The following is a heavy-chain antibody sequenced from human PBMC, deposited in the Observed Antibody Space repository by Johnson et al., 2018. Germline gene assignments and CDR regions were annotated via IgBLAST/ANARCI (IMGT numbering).Heavy chain of an antibody. CDR1: GFIFSNSA. CDR2: ISYDGSTE. D-gene: IGHD1-1*01. V-gene: IGHV3-30-3*01. CDR3: ARSQSHWNAALDY. Sequence: QVQLVQSGGGVVQPGRSLRLSCAASGFIFSNSAMHWVRQAPGKGLEWVAVISYDGSTEYYADSVKGRFTISRDNSKNTLFLQMNSLRAEETTVYYCARSQSHWNAALDYWGQGTLVTVSS. J-gene: IGHJ4*02.